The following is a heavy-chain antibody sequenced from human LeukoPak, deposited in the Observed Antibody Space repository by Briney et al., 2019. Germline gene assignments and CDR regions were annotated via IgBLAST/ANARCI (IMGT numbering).Heavy chain of an antibody. CDR1: GYTFSSYW. CDR2: IYPGDSDT. V-gene: IGHV5-51*01. J-gene: IGHJ4*02. CDR3: ARQNDFRLDY. D-gene: IGHD3-3*01. Sequence: GGSLRLSCKGSGYTFSSYWIGWVRQMPGKGLEWMGIIYPGDSDTRYSPSLQGQVTISVDTSIGTAYLQWSSLKASDTAIYYCARQNDFRLDYWGQGTLVSVSS.